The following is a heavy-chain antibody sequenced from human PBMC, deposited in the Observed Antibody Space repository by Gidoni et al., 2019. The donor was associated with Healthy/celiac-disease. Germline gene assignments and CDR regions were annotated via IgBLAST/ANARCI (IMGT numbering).Heavy chain of an antibody. CDR2: IRSKANSYAT. J-gene: IGHJ6*02. CDR3: TSLDSATGSGMDV. Sequence: EVQLVESGGGLVQPVGSLKLSCAASGFTFSGSAMHWVRQASGKGLEWVGRIRSKANSYATAYAASVKGRFTISRDDSKNTAYLQMNSLKTEDTAVYYCTSLDSATGSGMDVWGQGTTVTVSS. CDR1: GFTFSGSA. D-gene: IGHD1-26*01. V-gene: IGHV3-73*02.